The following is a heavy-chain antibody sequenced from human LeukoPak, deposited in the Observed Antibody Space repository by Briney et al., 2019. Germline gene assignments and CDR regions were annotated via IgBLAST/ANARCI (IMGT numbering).Heavy chain of an antibody. D-gene: IGHD3-3*01. CDR3: ARGRRSYYDFWSGRFDP. CDR2: IHHTGNT. J-gene: IGHJ5*02. Sequence: SGTLSLTCMVSGGSISSGNWWSWVRQPPGKGLEWFGEIHHTGNTNYNPSLKSRVTISVDTSKNQFSLKLSSVTGADTAVYYCARGRRSYYDFWSGRFDPWGQGTLVTVSS. V-gene: IGHV4-4*02. CDR1: GGSISSGNW.